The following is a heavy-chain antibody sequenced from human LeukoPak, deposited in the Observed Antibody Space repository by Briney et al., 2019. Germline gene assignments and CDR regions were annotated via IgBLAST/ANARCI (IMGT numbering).Heavy chain of an antibody. CDR2: INPTGGST. Sequence: ASVKVSCKASGYTFPSYFMHWVRQAPGQGLEWMGIINPTGGSTTYAQKFQGRVTMTRDTSTSAVYMELSSLRSDDTAVYYCARDNCTNGVCSLDYWGQGTLVTVSS. D-gene: IGHD2-8*01. J-gene: IGHJ4*02. CDR1: GYTFPSYF. V-gene: IGHV1-46*01. CDR3: ARDNCTNGVCSLDY.